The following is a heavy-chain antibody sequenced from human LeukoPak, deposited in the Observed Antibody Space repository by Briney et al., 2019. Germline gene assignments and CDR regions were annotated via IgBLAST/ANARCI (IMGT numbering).Heavy chain of an antibody. CDR2: IFYSGGT. J-gene: IGHJ5*02. V-gene: IGHV4-39*01. CDR1: GGSINTPNYY. Sequence: SETLSLTCTVSGGSINTPNYYWGWIRQTPGKGLEWIGNIFYSGGTYYSPSLTSRVTISLDTSKNQFSLKLSSVTAADTAVYYCARHVAALIAAAVPSPFDPWGQGTLVTVSS. CDR3: ARHVAALIAAAVPSPFDP. D-gene: IGHD6-13*01.